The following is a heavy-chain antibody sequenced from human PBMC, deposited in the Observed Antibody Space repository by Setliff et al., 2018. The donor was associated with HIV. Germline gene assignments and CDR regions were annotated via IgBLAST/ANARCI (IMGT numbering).Heavy chain of an antibody. CDR3: ARQITSVTTEKLVVNDAFDI. V-gene: IGHV4-59*01. Sequence: SETLSLTCSVSNDSITYYYWNWIRQPPGKGLEWIGNMFDSENTNYNPSLKSRVTMSVDTSKNRFSLKLSSVTAADTAVYYRARQITSVTTEKLVVNDAFDIWGQGIMVTVSS. CDR2: MFDSENT. D-gene: IGHD3-22*01. J-gene: IGHJ3*02. CDR1: NDSITYYY.